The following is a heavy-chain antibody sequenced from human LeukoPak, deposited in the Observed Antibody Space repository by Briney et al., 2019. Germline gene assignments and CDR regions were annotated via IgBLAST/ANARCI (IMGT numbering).Heavy chain of an antibody. CDR2: IIPILGTA. CDR3: ARESWLQLKGYFDY. CDR1: GGTFSSYA. D-gene: IGHD5-24*01. J-gene: IGHJ4*02. V-gene: IGHV1-69*11. Sequence: SVKVSXKASGGTFSSYAISWVRQAPGQGLEWMGRIIPILGTANYAQKFQGRVTITTDESTSTAYMELSSLRSEDTAVYYCARESWLQLKGYFDYWGQGTLVTVSS.